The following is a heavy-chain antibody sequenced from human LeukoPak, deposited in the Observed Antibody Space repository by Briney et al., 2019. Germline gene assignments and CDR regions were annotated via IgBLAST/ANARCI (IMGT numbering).Heavy chain of an antibody. CDR2: IKQDGSEK. J-gene: IGHJ4*02. V-gene: IGHV3-7*01. CDR3: ARDTDLIVGATAHQLDY. Sequence: GGSLRLSCAASEFTFSSYWMSWVRQAPGKGLEWVANIKQDGSEKYYVDSVKGRFTISRDNAKNSLYLQMNSLRAEDTAVYYCARDTDLIVGATAHQLDYWGQGTLVTVSS. CDR1: EFTFSSYW. D-gene: IGHD1-26*01.